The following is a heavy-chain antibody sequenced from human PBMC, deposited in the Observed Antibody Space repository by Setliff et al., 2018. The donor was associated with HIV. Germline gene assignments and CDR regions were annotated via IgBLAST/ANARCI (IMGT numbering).Heavy chain of an antibody. D-gene: IGHD5-18*01. CDR2: IIPNFGSS. V-gene: IGHV1-69*05. CDR1: GGTFSSNS. J-gene: IGHJ4*02. CDR3: ARGVDTSMALDS. Sequence: GASVKVSCKASGGTFSSNSINWVRQAPGQGLEWMGGIIPNFGSSHYAQKFRGRVTITTDEFTTTAYMELSSLSSEDTAVYYCARGVDTSMALDSWGQGTLVTVSS.